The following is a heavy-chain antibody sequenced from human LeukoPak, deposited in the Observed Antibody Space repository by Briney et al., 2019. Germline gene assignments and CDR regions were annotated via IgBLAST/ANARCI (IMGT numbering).Heavy chain of an antibody. Sequence: SGGSLRLSCAASGFTFSSYAMHWVRQAPGKGLEYVSAISSNGGSTYYANSVKGRFTISRDNSKNTLYLQMGSLRAEDMAVYYCARRTGGGNMHWYFDLWGRGTLVTVSS. J-gene: IGHJ2*01. D-gene: IGHD3-16*01. CDR3: ARRTGGGNMHWYFDL. CDR1: GFTFSSYA. CDR2: ISSNGGST. V-gene: IGHV3-64*01.